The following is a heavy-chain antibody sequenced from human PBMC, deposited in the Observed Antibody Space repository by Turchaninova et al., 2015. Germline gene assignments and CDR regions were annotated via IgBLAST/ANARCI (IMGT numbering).Heavy chain of an antibody. CDR1: GYSFTSYW. J-gene: IGHJ2*01. Sequence: EVQLVQSGAELKKPGESLKISCKGSGYSFTSYWIGWVRQMPGKGREWMGVIYPGDFNTRYSPAYQGQVTISADKSISTAYLQWSSLKASYTAMYYCARHPSLSSWAVGYFDLWGRGTLVTVSS. D-gene: IGHD6-13*01. CDR2: IYPGDFNT. V-gene: IGHV5-51*01. CDR3: ARHPSLSSWAVGYFDL.